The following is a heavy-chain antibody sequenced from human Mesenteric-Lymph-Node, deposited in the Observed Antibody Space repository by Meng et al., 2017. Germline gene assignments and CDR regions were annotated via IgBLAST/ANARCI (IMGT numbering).Heavy chain of an antibody. V-gene: IGHV4-38-2*02. CDR2: VFHSGST. J-gene: IGHJ3*02. Sequence: SETLSLTCTVSDYSISSGYYWGWIRQPPGKGLEWIGSVFHSGSTSYNLSLKSRVTISVDTSTNQFSLKLSSVTAADTAVYYCARVPPAGGARGRYAFDIWGQGTMVTVSS. CDR3: ARVPPAGGARGRYAFDI. D-gene: IGHD2-8*02. CDR1: DYSISSGYY.